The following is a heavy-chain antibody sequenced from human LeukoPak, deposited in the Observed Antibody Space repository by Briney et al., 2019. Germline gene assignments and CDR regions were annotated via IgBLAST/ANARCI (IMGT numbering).Heavy chain of an antibody. CDR2: MNPNSGNT. CDR3: AKCILTGYYKGYMDV. CDR1: GYTFTSYD. J-gene: IGHJ6*03. V-gene: IGHV1-8*03. Sequence: ASVKVSCKASGYTFTSYDINWVRQAPGQGLEWMGWMNPNSGNTGYAQKFQGRVTITRNTSISTAYMELSSLRSEDTAIYYCAKCILTGYYKGYMDVWGKGTTVTISS. D-gene: IGHD3-9*01.